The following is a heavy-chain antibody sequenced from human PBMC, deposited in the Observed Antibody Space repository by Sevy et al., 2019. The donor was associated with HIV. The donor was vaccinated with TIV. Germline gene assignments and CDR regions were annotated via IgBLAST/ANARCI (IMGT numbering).Heavy chain of an antibody. V-gene: IGHV3-7*01. CDR1: GFTFSSYW. D-gene: IGHD5-18*01. J-gene: IGHJ4*02. CDR3: VRGGVGGYGYSLDC. CDR2: MKEDGSER. Sequence: GGSLRLSCAASGFTFSSYWMSWVRQAPGKGLEWVATMKEDGSERNYVDSVKGRFTISRDNAKNSLFLQMNSLRAEDTALYYWVRGGVGGYGYSLDCWGQGTLVTVSS.